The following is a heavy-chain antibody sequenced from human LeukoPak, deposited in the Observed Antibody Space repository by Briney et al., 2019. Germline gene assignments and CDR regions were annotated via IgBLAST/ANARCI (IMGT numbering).Heavy chain of an antibody. J-gene: IGHJ6*02. CDR1: GFTFSSYG. D-gene: IGHD3-22*01. CDR3: AKEGYYDSSGYRYGYYYYGMDV. CDR2: ISYDGSNK. Sequence: GGSLRLSCAASGFTFSSYGMHWVCQAPGKGLEWVAVISYDGSNKYYADSVKGRFTISRDNSKNTLYLQMNSLRAEDTAVYYCAKEGYYDSSGYRYGYYYYGMDVWGQGTTVTVSS. V-gene: IGHV3-30*18.